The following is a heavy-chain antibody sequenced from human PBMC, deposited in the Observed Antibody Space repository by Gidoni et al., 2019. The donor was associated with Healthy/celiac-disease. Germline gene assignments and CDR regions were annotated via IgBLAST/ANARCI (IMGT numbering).Heavy chain of an antibody. V-gene: IGHV3-23*01. CDR2: ISGSGGST. D-gene: IGHD2-21*02. CDR1: GFTFSSSA. J-gene: IGHJ4*02. Sequence: EVQLLESGGGLVQPGGSMRLSCSASGFTFSSSAMSWFRQAPGKGLELFSAISGSGGSTYYADSVKGRFTISRDNSKNTLYLQMNSLRAEDTAVYYCAKDPIVVVTAIRGDDYWGQGTLVTVSS. CDR3: AKDPIVVVTAIRGDDY.